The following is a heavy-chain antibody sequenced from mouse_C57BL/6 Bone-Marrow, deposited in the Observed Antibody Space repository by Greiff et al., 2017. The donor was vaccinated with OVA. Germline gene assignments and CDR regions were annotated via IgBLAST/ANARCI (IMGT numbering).Heavy chain of an antibody. Sequence: QVQLRQSGAELARPGASVKLSCKASGYTFTSYGISWVKQRTGQGLEWIGEIYPRSGNTYYNEKFKGKATLTADKSSSTAYMELRSLTSEDAAVYFCASRGENYDEAWFAYWGQGTLVTVSA. CDR2: IYPRSGNT. CDR1: GYTFTSYG. V-gene: IGHV1-81*01. CDR3: ASRGENYDEAWFAY. D-gene: IGHD2-4*01. J-gene: IGHJ3*01.